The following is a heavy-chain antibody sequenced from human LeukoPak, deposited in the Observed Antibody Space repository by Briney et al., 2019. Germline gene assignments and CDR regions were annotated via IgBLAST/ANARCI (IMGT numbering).Heavy chain of an antibody. CDR2: IYYSGTT. CDR3: ARLRFDFWSGYTHPYFDY. V-gene: IGHV4-39*01. J-gene: IGHJ4*02. CDR1: CGSISSSSYS. Sequence: KPSETLSPTCTVSCGSISSSSYSWGWLRQPPGKGLEWIGSIYYSGTTYYNPSPKSRVTISVDTSKIQFSLKLSSVAATDTAVYFCARLRFDFWSGYTHPYFDYWGQGTLVTVSS. D-gene: IGHD3-3*01.